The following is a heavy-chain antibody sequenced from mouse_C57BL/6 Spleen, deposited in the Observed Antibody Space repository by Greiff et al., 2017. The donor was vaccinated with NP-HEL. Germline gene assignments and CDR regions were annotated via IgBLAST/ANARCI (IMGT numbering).Heavy chain of an antibody. J-gene: IGHJ2*01. CDR3: ARHSYSNYDYFDY. V-gene: IGHV5-12*01. D-gene: IGHD2-5*01. CDR1: GFTFSDYY. CDR2: ISNGGGST. Sequence: EVKLVESGGGLVQPGGSLKLSCAASGFTFSDYYMYWVRQTPEKRLEWVAYISNGGGSTYYPDTVKGRFTISRDNATNTLYLQMSRLKSEDTAMYYCARHSYSNYDYFDYWGQGTTLTVSS.